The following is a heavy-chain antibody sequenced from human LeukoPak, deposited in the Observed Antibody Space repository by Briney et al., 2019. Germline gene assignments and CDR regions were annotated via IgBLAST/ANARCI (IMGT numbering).Heavy chain of an antibody. CDR1: GYTFTNFY. CDR2: LTPSGST. D-gene: IGHD5-18*01. CDR3: ARVDTPPIRKYSYGYGGGFDY. J-gene: IGHJ4*02. Sequence: ASVKVSCKASGYTFTNFYVHWVRQVPGQGLEWMGILTPSGSTIYAQKFQGRVTMTRDMSTSTVYMELSSLRSEDTAVYYCARVDTPPIRKYSYGYGGGFDYWGQGTLVTVSS. V-gene: IGHV1-46*01.